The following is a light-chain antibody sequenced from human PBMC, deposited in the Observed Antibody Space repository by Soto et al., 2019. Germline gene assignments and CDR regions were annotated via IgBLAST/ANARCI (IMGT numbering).Light chain of an antibody. J-gene: IGKJ2*01. CDR3: LQTYSTVYT. V-gene: IGKV1-39*01. CDR1: QSISTF. CDR2: ATS. Sequence: DIQMTQSPSSLSASVGDTVTITCRASQSISTFIHWYQQKPGKAPELLIYATSDSQSGVPSRFSGRGSGAVFTLTISSLQPEDFATYFCLQTYSTVYTFGQGTKVDI.